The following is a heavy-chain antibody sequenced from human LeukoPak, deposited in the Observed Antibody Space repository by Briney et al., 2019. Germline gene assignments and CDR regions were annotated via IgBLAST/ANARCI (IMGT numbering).Heavy chain of an antibody. D-gene: IGHD3-10*01. V-gene: IGHV4-34*01. CDR3: ARGRYRHYYGSGSPPNDAFDI. Sequence: PSETLSLTCAVYGGSFSGYYWSWTRQPPAKGLELIGEINHSGSTNYNPSLKSRVTISVDTSKNQCSLKLSSVTAADTAVYYCARGRYRHYYGSGSPPNDAFDIWGQGTMVTVSS. CDR1: GGSFSGYY. J-gene: IGHJ3*02. CDR2: INHSGST.